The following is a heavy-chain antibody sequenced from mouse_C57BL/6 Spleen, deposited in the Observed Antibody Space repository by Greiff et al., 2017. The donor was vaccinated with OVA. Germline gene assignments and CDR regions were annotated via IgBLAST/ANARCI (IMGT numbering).Heavy chain of an antibody. CDR1: GFTFSSYT. J-gene: IGHJ3*01. CDR3: ARAYSGFAY. Sequence: EVKLVESGGGLVKPGGSLKLSCAASGFTFSSYTMSWVRQTPEKRLEWVATISGGGGNTYYPDSVKGRFTISRDNAKNTLYLQMSSLRSEDTALYYCARAYSGFAYWGQGTLVTVSA. D-gene: IGHD2-10*01. CDR2: ISGGGGNT. V-gene: IGHV5-9*01.